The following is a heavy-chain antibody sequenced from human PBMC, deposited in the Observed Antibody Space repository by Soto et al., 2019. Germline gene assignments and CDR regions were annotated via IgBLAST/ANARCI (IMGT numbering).Heavy chain of an antibody. CDR1: GGSISSGGYS. Sequence: LSLTCVVSGGSISSGGYSWSWIRQPPGKGLELIGYIYHRGSTYYNPSLKSRVTISVDRSKNQFSLKLSSVTAADTAVYYCAREYSGYADPWGQGTPGTVSA. J-gene: IGHJ5*02. CDR2: IYHRGST. D-gene: IGHD5-12*01. CDR3: AREYSGYADP. V-gene: IGHV4-30-2*01.